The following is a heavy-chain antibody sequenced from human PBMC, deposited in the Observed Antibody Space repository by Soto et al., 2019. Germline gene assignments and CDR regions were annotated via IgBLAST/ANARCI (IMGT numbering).Heavy chain of an antibody. CDR1: GFTFSSYW. V-gene: IGHV3-74*01. CDR3: ARDIADGNGMDV. D-gene: IGHD6-13*01. Sequence: EVQLVESGGGLVQPGGSLRLSCAASGFTFSSYWMHWVRQAPGKGLVWVSRINSDGSSTSYADSVKGRFAISRDNAKNTLYLQMNSLRAEDTAVYYCARDIADGNGMDVWGQGTTVTVSS. J-gene: IGHJ6*02. CDR2: INSDGSST.